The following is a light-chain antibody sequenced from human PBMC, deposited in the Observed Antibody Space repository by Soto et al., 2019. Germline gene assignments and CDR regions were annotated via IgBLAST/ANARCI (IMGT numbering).Light chain of an antibody. CDR3: QQRSNWPPT. CDR1: QSVSSY. V-gene: IGKV3-11*01. Sequence: EIVLTQSPATLSLSPGERATLSCRASQSVSSYLAWYHQKPGQAPRLLIYDASNRATGIPARFSGSGSGTDFTLTISSLEPEDFAVYYCQQRSNWPPTVGQGTRLEIK. J-gene: IGKJ5*01. CDR2: DAS.